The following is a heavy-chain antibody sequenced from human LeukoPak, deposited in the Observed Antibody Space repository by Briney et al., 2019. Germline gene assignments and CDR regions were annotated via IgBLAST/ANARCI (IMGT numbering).Heavy chain of an antibody. Sequence: ASLKVFSEGPGYTFTNYHITWVRQAPGQGLEWMGWINPNTGDRGYAQKFQGRVSITSDTSISTAYMELGSPRSEDTAVYFCARTTSLTASGYDYWGKG. J-gene: IGHJ4*02. CDR1: GYTFTNYH. CDR3: ARTTSLTASGYDY. V-gene: IGHV1-8*03. CDR2: INPNTGDR. D-gene: IGHD4-17*01.